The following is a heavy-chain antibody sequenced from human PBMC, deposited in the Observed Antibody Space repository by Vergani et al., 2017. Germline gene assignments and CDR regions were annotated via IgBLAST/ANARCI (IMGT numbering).Heavy chain of an antibody. D-gene: IGHD2-2*01. J-gene: IGHJ2*01. V-gene: IGHV4-61*02. CDR2: IYTSGST. CDR3: AREPQPIVVVPAAPYWYFDL. Sequence: QVQLQESGPGLVKPSQTLSLTCTVSGGSISSGSYYWSWIRQPAGKGLEWIGRIYTSGSTNYNPSLKSRVTMSVDTSKNQFSLKLSSVTAADTAVYYCAREPQPIVVVPAAPYWYFDLWGRGTLVTVSS. CDR1: GGSISSGSYY.